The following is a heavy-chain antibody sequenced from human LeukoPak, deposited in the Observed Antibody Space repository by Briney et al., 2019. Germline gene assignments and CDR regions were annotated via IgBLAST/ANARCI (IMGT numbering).Heavy chain of an antibody. CDR2: ISTSSNYI. J-gene: IGHJ4*02. D-gene: IGHD5-18*01. V-gene: IGHV3-21*01. CDR3: ARDLGYSYARPWYYFDY. Sequence: PGGSLRLSCAASGFTFTSYSMNWVRQAPGKGLEWVSSISTSSNYIYYADPVKGRFTISRDNAKNSLYLQMNSLRAEDTAVYYCARDLGYSYARPWYYFDYWGQGTLVTVSS. CDR1: GFTFTSYS.